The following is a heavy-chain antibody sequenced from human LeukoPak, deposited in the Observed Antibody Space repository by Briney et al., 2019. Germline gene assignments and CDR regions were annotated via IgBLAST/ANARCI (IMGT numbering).Heavy chain of an antibody. V-gene: IGHV4-59*08. D-gene: IGHD1-26*01. CDR1: GGSISSYY. CDR2: IYYSGST. J-gene: IGHJ3*02. Sequence: TSETLSLTCTVSGGSISSYYWSWIRQPPGKGLEWIGYIYYSGSTNYNPSLKSRVTISVDTSKNQFSLKLSSVTAADTAVYYCARGSFLIVGATVPDAFGIWGQGTMLTVSS. CDR3: ARGSFLIVGATVPDAFGI.